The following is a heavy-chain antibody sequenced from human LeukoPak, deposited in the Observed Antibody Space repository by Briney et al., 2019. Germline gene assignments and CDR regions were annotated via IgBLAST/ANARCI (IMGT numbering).Heavy chain of an antibody. CDR3: ARRGFRNWFDP. CDR1: VDSISRSTYY. CDR2: IYYSGTT. J-gene: IGHJ5*02. Sequence: SETLSLTCTVSVDSISRSTYYWGWIRQPPGQGLEWIGSIYYSGTTYYNPSLKSRVTISVDTSKNHFSLKLSSVTAADTAVYYCARRGFRNWFDPWGQGTLVTVSS. D-gene: IGHD3-10*01. V-gene: IGHV4-39*02.